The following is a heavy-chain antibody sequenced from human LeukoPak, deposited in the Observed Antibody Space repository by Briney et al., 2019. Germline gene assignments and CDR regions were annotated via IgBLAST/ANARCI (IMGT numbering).Heavy chain of an antibody. J-gene: IGHJ4*02. V-gene: IGHV4-61*01. CDR1: GGSVSSGSYY. CDR3: ARMYYYGSGSYWYYFDY. CDR2: IYYSGST. Sequence: PSETLSLTCTVSGGSVSSGSYYWSWIRQPPGKGLEWIGYIYYSGSTNYNPSLKSRVTISVDTSKNQFSLKLSSVAAADTAVYCCARMYYYGSGSYWYYFDYWGQGTLVTVSS. D-gene: IGHD3-10*01.